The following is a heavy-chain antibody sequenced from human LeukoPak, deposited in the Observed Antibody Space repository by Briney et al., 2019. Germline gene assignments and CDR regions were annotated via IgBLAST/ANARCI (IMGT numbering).Heavy chain of an antibody. D-gene: IGHD5-18*01. Sequence: PGGSLRLSCAASGFTFSSYGMHWVRQAPGKGLEWVAVISYDGNNKYYADSVKGRFTISRDNSKNTLYLQMNSLRAEDTAVYYCARDRGSYGPVTDWGQGTLVTVSS. CDR1: GFTFSSYG. J-gene: IGHJ4*02. CDR3: ARDRGSYGPVTD. CDR2: ISYDGNNK. V-gene: IGHV3-30*19.